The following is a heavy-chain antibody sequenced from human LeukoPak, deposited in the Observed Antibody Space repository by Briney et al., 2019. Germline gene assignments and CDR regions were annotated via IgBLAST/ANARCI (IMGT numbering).Heavy chain of an antibody. V-gene: IGHV3-7*01. CDR2: IKQDGSEK. Sequence: GGSLRLSCAASVHTFSSHWMTWGRQAPGKGLEWVANIKQDGSEKYYVDSVKGRFTISRDNDKNSPYLQMNSLRGEATVVSYCPRDNAAAGNIDYWGQGTLVTVSS. CDR1: VHTFSSHW. J-gene: IGHJ4*02. D-gene: IGHD6-13*01. CDR3: PRDNAAAGNIDY.